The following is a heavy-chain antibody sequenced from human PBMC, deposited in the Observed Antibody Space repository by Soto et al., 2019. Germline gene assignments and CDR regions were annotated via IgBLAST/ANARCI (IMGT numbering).Heavy chain of an antibody. Sequence: ASVKGSCKVSGYTLTGLSMHWLRPAPGKGLERMRGLDPEDGETIYAQKFQGRVTMTEDTSTDTAYMELSSLRSEDTAVYYCATTAAVEAATISAEYMQHGGQGTLVTVSS. V-gene: IGHV1-24*01. J-gene: IGHJ1*01. D-gene: IGHD2-15*01. CDR3: ATTAAVEAATISAEYMQH. CDR1: GYTLTGLS. CDR2: LDPEDGET.